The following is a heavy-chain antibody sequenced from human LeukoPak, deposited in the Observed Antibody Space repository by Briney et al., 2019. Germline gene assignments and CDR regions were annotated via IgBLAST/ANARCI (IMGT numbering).Heavy chain of an antibody. CDR1: GFILSNFQ. CDR2: ISLDGSTE. Sequence: GGSLRLSCVASGFILSNFQMYWVRQAPGKGLEWVSIISLDGSTEFYADSVKGRFTISRDTASNTMHLEMNNLRIEDTAVYYCMKDYMGWFDPWGQGSLVTVSS. D-gene: IGHD3-10*01. CDR3: MKDYMGWFDP. J-gene: IGHJ5*02. V-gene: IGHV3-30-3*01.